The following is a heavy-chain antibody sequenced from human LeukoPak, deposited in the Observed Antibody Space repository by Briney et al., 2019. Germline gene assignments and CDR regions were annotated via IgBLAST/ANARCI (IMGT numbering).Heavy chain of an antibody. J-gene: IGHJ3*02. Sequence: SETLSLTCTVSGGSISSYYWSWIRQPAGKGLEWIGRIYTSGSTNYNPSLKSRVTMSVDTSKNQFSLKLSSVTAADTAVYYCARTDYYGSGIQPDAFDIWGQGTMVTVSS. CDR3: ARTDYYGSGIQPDAFDI. CDR1: GGSISSYY. CDR2: IYTSGST. D-gene: IGHD3-10*01. V-gene: IGHV4-4*07.